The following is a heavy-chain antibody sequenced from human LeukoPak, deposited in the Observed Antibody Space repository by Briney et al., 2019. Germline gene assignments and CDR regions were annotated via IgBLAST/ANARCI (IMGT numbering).Heavy chain of an antibody. Sequence: GGSLRLSCAASGFTFSNYWTHWVRQAPGKGLEWVSTISGSGGVTYYPDSVKGRFSISRGISKNTLYLQMSSLRAEDTAVYHCARSPFYNCGMDVWGQGTTVTVSS. V-gene: IGHV3-66*01. CDR3: ARSPFYNCGMDV. CDR2: ISGSGGVT. J-gene: IGHJ6*02. CDR1: GFTFSNYW.